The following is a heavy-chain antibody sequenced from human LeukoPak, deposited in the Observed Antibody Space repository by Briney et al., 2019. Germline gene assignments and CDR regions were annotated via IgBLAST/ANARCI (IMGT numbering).Heavy chain of an antibody. V-gene: IGHV1-24*01. D-gene: IGHD3-10*01. J-gene: IGHJ4*02. CDR3: ATVASYYMLY. CDR1: GYTLTELA. Sequence: ASVKVSRKVSGYTLTELAMQWVRQAPSPRRGWMGGFDPEDGETIYAQKFQGRVTMTEDTSTDTAYMELSSVRSEDTAVYYCATVASYYMLYWGQGSLVTVSS. CDR2: FDPEDGET.